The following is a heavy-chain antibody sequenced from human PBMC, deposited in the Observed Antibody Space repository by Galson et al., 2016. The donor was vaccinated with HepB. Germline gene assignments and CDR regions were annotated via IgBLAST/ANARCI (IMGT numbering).Heavy chain of an antibody. CDR2: FYNSGST. CDR1: GGSISSSNYF. J-gene: IGHJ6*02. V-gene: IGHV4-39*01. D-gene: IGHD2-2*01. CDR3: ARLYCSRTSRCVFCGWDS. Sequence: ETLSLTCTVSGGSISSSNYFWGWIRQPPGKGLEWIGNFYNSGSTSYNPSLQSRVTISVDTSKTRISLKLSSVTAADTAVYHCARLYCSRTSRCVFCGWDSGGQGTTVTVSS.